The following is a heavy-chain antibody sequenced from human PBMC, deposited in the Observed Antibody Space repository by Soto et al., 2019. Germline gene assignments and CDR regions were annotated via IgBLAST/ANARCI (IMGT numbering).Heavy chain of an antibody. D-gene: IGHD2-2*02. CDR2: ISYDGSNK. CDR3: ARSPVRPTPKDIVVVPAARPPDY. CDR1: GFTFSSYA. J-gene: IGHJ4*02. V-gene: IGHV3-30-3*01. Sequence: GSLRLSCAASGFTFSSYAMHWVRQAPGKGLEWVAVISYDGSNKYYADSVKGRFTISRDNSKNTLYLQMNSLRAEDTAVYYCARSPVRPTPKDIVVVPAARPPDYWGQGTLVTVSS.